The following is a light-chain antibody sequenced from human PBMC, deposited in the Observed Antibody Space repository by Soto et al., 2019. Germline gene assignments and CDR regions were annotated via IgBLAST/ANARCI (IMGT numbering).Light chain of an antibody. J-gene: IGKJ4*01. CDR2: AAS. CDR1: QGISSW. Sequence: IQMTQSPSSLSASVGDRVSITCRASQGISSWVAWYQQRPGKGPKSLIFAASSLQSGVSSRFSASGSGTDFTLTINNLQPEDSETYYCQQYLTYPLSFGGGTKVEIK. V-gene: IGKV1D-16*01. CDR3: QQYLTYPLS.